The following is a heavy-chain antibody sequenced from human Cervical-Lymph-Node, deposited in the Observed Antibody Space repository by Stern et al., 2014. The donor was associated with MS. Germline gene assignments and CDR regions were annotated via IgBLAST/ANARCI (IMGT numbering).Heavy chain of an antibody. D-gene: IGHD6-19*01. CDR2: INAGNGNT. Sequence: QVQLMQSGAEVKKPGASVKVSCKASGYTFTSYAMHWVRQAPGQRLEWMGWINAGNGNTKYSQKFQGRVTITRDTSASTAYMELSSLRSEDTAVYYCARARPGRGIAVAGTDFDYWGQGTLVTVSS. CDR3: ARARPGRGIAVAGTDFDY. V-gene: IGHV1-3*01. J-gene: IGHJ4*02. CDR1: GYTFTSYA.